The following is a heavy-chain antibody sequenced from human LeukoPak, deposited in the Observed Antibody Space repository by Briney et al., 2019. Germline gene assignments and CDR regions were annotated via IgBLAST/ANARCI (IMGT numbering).Heavy chain of an antibody. Sequence: ASVKVSCKASGYTFTGYYMHWVRQAPGQGLEWMGWINPNSGGTKYAQKFQGRVTMTSDTSISTAYMQLSILRSDDTAVYYCARGRDSAYYYSFDYWGQGTLVTVSS. CDR3: ARGRDSAYYYSFDY. CDR2: INPNSGGT. D-gene: IGHD3-22*01. V-gene: IGHV1-2*02. CDR1: GYTFTGYY. J-gene: IGHJ4*02.